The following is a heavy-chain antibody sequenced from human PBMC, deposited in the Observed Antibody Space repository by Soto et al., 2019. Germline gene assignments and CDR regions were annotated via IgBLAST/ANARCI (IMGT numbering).Heavy chain of an antibody. CDR2: ISGSGGSR. CDR1: GFTFSSYA. J-gene: IGHJ1*01. V-gene: IGHV3-23*01. Sequence: VGSLRLSCAASGFTFSSYAMSWVRQAPGKGLEWVSAISGSGGSRYYADSVKGRFTISRDNSKNTLYLQMNSLRAEDTAVYYCANYPGETIQHWGQGTLVTVSS. CDR3: ANYPGETIQH. D-gene: IGHD3-16*01.